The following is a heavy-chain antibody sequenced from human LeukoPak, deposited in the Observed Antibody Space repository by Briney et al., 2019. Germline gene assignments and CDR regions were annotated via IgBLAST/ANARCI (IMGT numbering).Heavy chain of an antibody. V-gene: IGHV3-66*01. CDR3: AREAYCSSTSCYRMRNAFDI. CDR1: GFTVSSNY. CDR2: IYSGGST. J-gene: IGHJ3*02. Sequence: PGGSLRLSCAASGFTVSSNYMSWVRQAPGKGLEWVSVIYSGGSTYYADSVKGRFTISSDNSKNTLYLQMNSLRAEDTAVYYCAREAYCSSTSCYRMRNAFDIWGQGTMVTVSS. D-gene: IGHD2-2*01.